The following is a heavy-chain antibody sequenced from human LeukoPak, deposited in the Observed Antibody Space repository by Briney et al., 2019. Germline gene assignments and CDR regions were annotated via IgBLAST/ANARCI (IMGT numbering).Heavy chain of an antibody. V-gene: IGHV1-2*02. CDR1: GYTFTGYY. J-gene: IGHJ4*02. Sequence: ASVKVSCKASGYTFTGYYMHWVRQAPGQGLEWMGWINPNSGGTNYAQKFQGRVTMTRDTSISTAYMELSRLRSDDTAVYYCARAAQGGSIVVVTAISPDYWGQGTLVTVSS. D-gene: IGHD2-21*02. CDR3: ARAAQGGSIVVVTAISPDY. CDR2: INPNSGGT.